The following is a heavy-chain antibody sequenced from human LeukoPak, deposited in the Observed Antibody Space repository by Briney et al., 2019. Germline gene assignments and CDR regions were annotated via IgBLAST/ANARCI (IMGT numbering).Heavy chain of an antibody. Sequence: SGAPLVNPRQTLTLTCTFYGFSVRPSAVGVGWVREPPIKALEWLALIYWGDDKRYSPSLKSRLIITKDTSKNQVVLKMTNMDPVDTATYYCAPMCYYYYGMDVGGEGTTLTVP. CDR3: APMCYYYYGMDV. CDR2: IYWGDDK. J-gene: IGHJ6*02. V-gene: IGHV2-5*02. CDR1: GFSVRPSAVG.